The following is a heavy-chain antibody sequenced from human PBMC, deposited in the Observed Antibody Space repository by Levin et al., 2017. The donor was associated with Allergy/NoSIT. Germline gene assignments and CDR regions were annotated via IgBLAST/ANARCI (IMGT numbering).Heavy chain of an antibody. Sequence: SETLSLTCSVSGGSISTGAYYWTWIRQHPGKGLEWIGYIYYSGSTYYNPSLQSRVTISVDTSKNQFSLELRSVTAADTALYYCARDVRQYNAVYAFDIWGQGTMVTVSS. CDR3: ARDVRQYNAVYAFDI. CDR1: GGSISTGAYY. D-gene: IGHD1-1*01. V-gene: IGHV4-31*03. CDR2: IYYSGST. J-gene: IGHJ3*02.